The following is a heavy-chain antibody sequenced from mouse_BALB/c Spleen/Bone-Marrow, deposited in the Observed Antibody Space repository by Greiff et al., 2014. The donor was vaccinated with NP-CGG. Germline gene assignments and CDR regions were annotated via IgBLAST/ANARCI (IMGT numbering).Heavy chain of an antibody. Sequence: VMLVESGPGLVAPSQSLSITCTISGFSLTSYGVHWVRQPPGKGLEWMVVIWSDGSTTYNSALKSRLSISKDNSKSQVFLKMNRLQTDDTAMYCCARHGNYAMDYWGQGTSVTVSS. CDR3: ARHGNYAMDY. CDR1: GFSLTSYG. D-gene: IGHD1-1*02. J-gene: IGHJ4*01. V-gene: IGHV2-6-1*01. CDR2: IWSDGST.